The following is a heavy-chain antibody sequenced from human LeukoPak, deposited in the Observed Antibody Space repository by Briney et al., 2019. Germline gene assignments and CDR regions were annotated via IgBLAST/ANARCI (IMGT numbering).Heavy chain of an antibody. CDR3: ARGGAIWFGSRLAFDY. D-gene: IGHD3-10*01. CDR1: GYTFTGYY. Sequence: ASVKVSCKASGYTFTGYYMHWVRQAPGQGLEWMGWINPNSGGTNYAQKFQGWVTMTRDTSISTAYMELSRLRSDDTAVYYCARGGAIWFGSRLAFDYWGQGTLVTVSS. V-gene: IGHV1-2*04. CDR2: INPNSGGT. J-gene: IGHJ4*02.